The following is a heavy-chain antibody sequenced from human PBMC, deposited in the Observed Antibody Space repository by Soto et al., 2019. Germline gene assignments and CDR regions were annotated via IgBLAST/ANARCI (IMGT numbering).Heavy chain of an antibody. CDR2: IWYDGSNK. CDR3: ARDGVLLWFGEPNYPDY. D-gene: IGHD3-10*01. V-gene: IGHV3-33*01. CDR1: GFTFSSYG. J-gene: IGHJ4*02. Sequence: QVQLVESGGGVVQPGRSLRLSCAASGFTFSSYGMHWVRQAPGKGLEWVAVIWYDGSNKYYADSVKGRFTISRDNSKNTLYLQMNSLRAEDTAVYYCARDGVLLWFGEPNYPDYWGQGTLVTVSS.